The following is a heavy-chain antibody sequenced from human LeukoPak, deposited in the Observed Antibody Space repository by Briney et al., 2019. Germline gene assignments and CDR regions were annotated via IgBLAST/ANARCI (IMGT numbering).Heavy chain of an antibody. CDR1: GFTFSNAW. J-gene: IGHJ4*02. V-gene: IGHV3-15*01. D-gene: IGHD2-15*01. CDR3: AKGGSGSCYSEGDY. CDR2: IKSKTDGGTT. Sequence: GGSLRLSCAASGFTFSNAWMSWVRQAPGKGLEWVGRIKSKTDGGTTDYAAPVKGRFTISRDDSKNTLYLQMNSLKTEDTAVYYCAKGGSGSCYSEGDYWGQGTLVTVSS.